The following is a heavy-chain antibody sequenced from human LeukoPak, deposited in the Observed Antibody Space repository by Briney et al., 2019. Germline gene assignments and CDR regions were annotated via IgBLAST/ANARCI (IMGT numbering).Heavy chain of an antibody. V-gene: IGHV3-48*02. J-gene: IGHJ4*02. CDR1: GFTFSTYG. D-gene: IGHD1-26*01. CDR2: ISSSSSPI. Sequence: PGGPLRLSCAASGFTFSTYGMNWVRQAPGKGLEWISYISSSSSPIYYADSVKGRFTISRDNAKNSLYPQMNSLRDEDTAVYYCARDSGLVVGALNFDYWGQGTLVTVSS. CDR3: ARDSGLVVGALNFDY.